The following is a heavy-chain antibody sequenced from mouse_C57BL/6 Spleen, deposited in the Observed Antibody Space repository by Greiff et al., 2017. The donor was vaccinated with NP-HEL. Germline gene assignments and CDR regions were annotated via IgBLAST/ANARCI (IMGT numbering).Heavy chain of an antibody. CDR3: AREDGYFYYAMDY. D-gene: IGHD2-3*01. Sequence: VKLMESGPGLVAPSQSLSITCTVSGFSLTSYAISWVRQPPGKGLEWLGVIWTGGGTNYNSALKSRLSISKDNSKSQVFLKMNSLQTDDTARYYCAREDGYFYYAMDYWGQGTSVTVSS. V-gene: IGHV2-9-1*01. CDR2: IWTGGGT. J-gene: IGHJ4*01. CDR1: GFSLTSYA.